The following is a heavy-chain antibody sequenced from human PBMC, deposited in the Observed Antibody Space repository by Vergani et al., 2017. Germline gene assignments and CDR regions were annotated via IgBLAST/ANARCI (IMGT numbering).Heavy chain of an antibody. CDR1: GGSISSYY. CDR3: ASFXSSTSCYAYYGYYYYMDV. Sequence: QVQLQESGPGLVKPSETLSLTCTVSGGSISSYYWSWIRQPPGKGLEWIGYIYYSGSTNYNPSLKSRVTISVDTSKNQFSLKLSSVTAADTAVYYCASFXSSTSCYAYYGYYYYMDVWGKGTTVTVSS. D-gene: IGHD2-2*01. CDR2: IYYSGST. V-gene: IGHV4-59*01. J-gene: IGHJ6*03.